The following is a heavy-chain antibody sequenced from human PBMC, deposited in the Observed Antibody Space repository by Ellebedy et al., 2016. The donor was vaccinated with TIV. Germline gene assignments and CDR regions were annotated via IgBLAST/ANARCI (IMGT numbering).Heavy chain of an antibody. CDR1: GGSISSYY. V-gene: IGHV4-59*08. CDR2: IYYSGST. CDR3: ARLEEYCSGGSCWVEDY. J-gene: IGHJ4*02. Sequence: SETLSLTCTVSGGSISSYYWSWIRQPPGKGLEWIGYIYYSGSTNYNPSLKSRVTISVDTSKNQFSLKLSSVTAADTAVYYCARLEEYCSGGSCWVEDYWGQGTLVTVSS. D-gene: IGHD2-15*01.